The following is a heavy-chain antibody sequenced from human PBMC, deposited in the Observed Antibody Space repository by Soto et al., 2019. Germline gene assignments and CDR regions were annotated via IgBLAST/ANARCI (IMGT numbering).Heavy chain of an antibody. V-gene: IGHV1-69*01. CDR3: ARAGASTPTSYDDRSGPPPPWLDS. D-gene: IGHD3-22*01. J-gene: IGHJ5*01. CDR1: GGTFSSYA. Sequence: QVQLVQSGAEVKKPGSSVKVSCKASGGTFSSYAISWVRQSPGQGFEWMGGIMPIFGTANYAQNFRGRVTIPADDSPSTAYMELSSGRSEDTAVYYGARAGASTPTSYDDRSGPPPPWLDSWGQGTLVTVSS. CDR2: IMPIFGTA.